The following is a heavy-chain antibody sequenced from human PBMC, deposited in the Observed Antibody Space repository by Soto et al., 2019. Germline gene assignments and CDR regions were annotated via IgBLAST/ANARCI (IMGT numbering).Heavy chain of an antibody. V-gene: IGHV3-30*18. CDR1: GFTFSSYG. CDR2: ISYDGSTK. J-gene: IGHJ6*02. D-gene: IGHD2-15*01. Sequence: QVQLVESGGGVVQPGRSLRLSCAASGFTFSSYGMHWVRQAPGKGLEWVAVISYDGSTKYYAESVKGRFTISRDNSKNLLYLQMTILRAEDTAVYYGAKDRVVVAAASPSYYYYNGMDVWGQGTTVTVSS. CDR3: AKDRVVVAAASPSYYYYNGMDV.